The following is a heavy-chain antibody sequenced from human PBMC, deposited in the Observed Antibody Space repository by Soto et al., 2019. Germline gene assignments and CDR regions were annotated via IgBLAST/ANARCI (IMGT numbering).Heavy chain of an antibody. Sequence: SETLSLTCTVSGDSITGSYWSWIRQPPGKTLEWIGYIYHSGTTTYNPSLKSRVSISVDTSKSQFSLRLTSVIAADTAVYYCARDMPYAAGSLAGCDYWGQGILVTVSS. CDR1: GDSITGSY. J-gene: IGHJ4*02. CDR3: ARDMPYAAGSLAGCDY. V-gene: IGHV4-59*01. CDR2: IYHSGTT. D-gene: IGHD1-26*01.